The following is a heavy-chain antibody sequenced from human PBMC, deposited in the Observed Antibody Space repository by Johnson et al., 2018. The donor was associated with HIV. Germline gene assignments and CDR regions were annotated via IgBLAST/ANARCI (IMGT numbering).Heavy chain of an antibody. CDR2: IRYDGSNK. Sequence: QVQLVESGGGVVQPGRSLRLSCAASGFTFSSYGMHWVRQAPGRGLEWVAFIRYDGSNKYYADSVKGRFTISRDNSKNTLYLQMNSLRAEETAVYYCAKGGAVACTRYAFDIWVQGTLVTVSS. V-gene: IGHV3-30*02. D-gene: IGHD6-19*01. CDR1: GFTFSSYG. J-gene: IGHJ3*02. CDR3: AKGGAVACTRYAFDI.